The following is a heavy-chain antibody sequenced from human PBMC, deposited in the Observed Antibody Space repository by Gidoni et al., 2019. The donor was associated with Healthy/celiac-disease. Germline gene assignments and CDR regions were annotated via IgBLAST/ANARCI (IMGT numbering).Heavy chain of an antibody. CDR1: GYSFTSYW. Sequence: EVQLVQSGAEVKKPGESLKISCKGSGYSFTSYWIGWVRQMPGKGLEWMGIIYPGDSDTRYSPSFQGQVTISADKSISTAYLQWSSLKASDTAMYYCARHRPATNWNDVGEGKYYYYYGMDVWGQGTTVTVSS. CDR2: IYPGDSDT. D-gene: IGHD1-1*01. V-gene: IGHV5-51*01. CDR3: ARHRPATNWNDVGEGKYYYYYGMDV. J-gene: IGHJ6*02.